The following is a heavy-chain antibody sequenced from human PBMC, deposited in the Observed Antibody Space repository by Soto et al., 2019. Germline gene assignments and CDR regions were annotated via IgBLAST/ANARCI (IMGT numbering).Heavy chain of an antibody. J-gene: IGHJ3*02. Sequence: PGGSLRLSCAASGFTFSSYGMHWVRQAPGKGLEWVAVIWYDGSNKYYADSVKGRFTISRDNSKNTLYLQMNNLRAEDTATYYCAKDYSSGYYAFDIWGRGTMVTVSS. D-gene: IGHD3-22*01. V-gene: IGHV3-33*06. CDR2: IWYDGSNK. CDR3: AKDYSSGYYAFDI. CDR1: GFTFSSYG.